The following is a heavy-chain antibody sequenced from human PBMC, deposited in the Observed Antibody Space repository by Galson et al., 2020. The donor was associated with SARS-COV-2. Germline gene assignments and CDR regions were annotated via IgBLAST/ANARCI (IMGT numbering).Heavy chain of an antibody. J-gene: IGHJ6*02. CDR1: GGTFSNYG. CDR2: ITPLFDAP. Sequence: SVKVSCRASGGTFSNYGFSWVRQAPGQGLEWLGGITPLFDAPNYAQKFQGRVTITADKATTTAYMELNSLRSDDTAIYYCARDTRYCSSGRCRNRIAYYGMAVWGQGTTVTVSS. V-gene: IGHV1-69*06. CDR3: ARDTRYCSSGRCRNRIAYYGMAV. D-gene: IGHD2-15*01.